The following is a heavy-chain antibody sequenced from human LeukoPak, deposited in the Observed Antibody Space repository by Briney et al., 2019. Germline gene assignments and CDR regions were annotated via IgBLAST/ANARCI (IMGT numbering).Heavy chain of an antibody. V-gene: IGHV4-59*01. CDR1: GGSISSYY. CDR3: ARGMDLTMFWSGYWFDP. D-gene: IGHD3-3*01. Sequence: SETLSLTCTFSGGSISSYYWSWIRQPPGKGLEWVGQIFYSGSTNYNPSLKSRVTISVDKTKNQFSLNMSSVTTADTAVYYRARGMDLTMFWSGYWFDPWGQGTLVIVSS. J-gene: IGHJ5*02. CDR2: IFYSGST.